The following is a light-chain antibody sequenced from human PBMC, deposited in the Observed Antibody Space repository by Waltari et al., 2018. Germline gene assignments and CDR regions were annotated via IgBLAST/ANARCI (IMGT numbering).Light chain of an antibody. Sequence: CWYQQTPGQSPGRFRVEVRKRPSGIPERFSGSNSGNTATLTISGNQAMDEADYYCQAWDSSTVVFGGGTKLTVL. CDR2: EVR. CDR3: QAWDSSTVV. V-gene: IGLV3-1*01. J-gene: IGLJ2*01.